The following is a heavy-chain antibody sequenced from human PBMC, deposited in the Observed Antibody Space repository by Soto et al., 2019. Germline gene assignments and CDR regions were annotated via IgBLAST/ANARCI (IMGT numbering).Heavy chain of an antibody. J-gene: IGHJ5*02. CDR2: ISSSTDSI. V-gene: IGHV3-48*02. CDR3: VAYCISTTCYIRGWFDP. CDR1: GLRFSDYV. Sequence: EGQLVESGGGVAQSGGSLTLSCAASGLRFSDYVVNWVRQAPGKGLEWLSYISSSTDSIYYADSVKGRFTISRDNAKNSVYLQMNSLRDDDTAIYYCVAYCISTTCYIRGWFDPWGQGILVTVSS. D-gene: IGHD2-2*02.